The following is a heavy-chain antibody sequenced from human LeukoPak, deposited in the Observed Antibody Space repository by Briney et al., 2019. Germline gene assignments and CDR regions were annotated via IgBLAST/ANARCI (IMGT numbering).Heavy chain of an antibody. CDR3: ARSGGTIAFYYFDY. CDR2: IYYSGST. J-gene: IGHJ4*02. CDR1: GGSTSSSSYY. V-gene: IGHV4-39*07. Sequence: PSETLSLTCTVSGGSTSSSSYYWGWIRQPPGKGLEWIGSIYYSGSTYYNPSLKSRVTISVDTSKNQFSLKLSSVTAADTAVYYCARSGGTIAFYYFDYWGQGTLVTVSS. D-gene: IGHD1-26*01.